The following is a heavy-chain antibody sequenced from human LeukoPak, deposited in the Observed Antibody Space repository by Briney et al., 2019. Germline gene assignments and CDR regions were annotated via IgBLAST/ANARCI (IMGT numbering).Heavy chain of an antibody. CDR1: GYTFTGYY. V-gene: IGHV1-2*02. Sequence: ASVKVSCKASGYTFTGYYMHWVRQAPGQGLEWMGWINPNSGGTNYAQKFQGRVTMTRDTSIGTAYMELSRLRSDDTAVYYCASSTVTTRIDDYWGQGTLVTVSS. J-gene: IGHJ4*02. D-gene: IGHD4-17*01. CDR3: ASSTVTTRIDDY. CDR2: INPNSGGT.